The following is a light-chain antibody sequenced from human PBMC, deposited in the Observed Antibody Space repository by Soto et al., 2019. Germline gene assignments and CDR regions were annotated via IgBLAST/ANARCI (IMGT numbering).Light chain of an antibody. V-gene: IGKV3-15*01. CDR1: QSISSN. CDR3: HQYKNWPPIT. CDR2: GAS. Sequence: EIVMTQSPATLSVSPGERATLSCRASQSISSNLAWYQQKPGQAPSLLIYGASTRATGIPARFSGSGSGTEFTLTISSLRSEDFAVYYCHQYKNWPPITFGQGTRLEIK. J-gene: IGKJ5*01.